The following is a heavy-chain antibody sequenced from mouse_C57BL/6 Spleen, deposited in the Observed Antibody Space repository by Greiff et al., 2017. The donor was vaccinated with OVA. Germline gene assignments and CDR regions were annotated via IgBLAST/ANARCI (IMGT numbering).Heavy chain of an antibody. Sequence: QVQLQQPGAELVKPGASVKMSCKASGYTFTSYWITWVKQRPGQGLEWIGDIYPDSGGTNYNEKFKSKATLTVDKSSSTAYMQLSSLTSEDSAVYYCARHYDSYYEYFDYWGQGTTLTVSS. CDR3: ARHYDSYYEYFDY. D-gene: IGHD2-3*01. CDR2: IYPDSGGT. J-gene: IGHJ2*01. CDR1: GYTFTSYW. V-gene: IGHV1-55*01.